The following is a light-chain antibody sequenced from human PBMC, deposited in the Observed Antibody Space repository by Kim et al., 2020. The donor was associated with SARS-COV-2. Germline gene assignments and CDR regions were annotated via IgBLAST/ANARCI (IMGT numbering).Light chain of an antibody. Sequence: SYELTQPPSLSVSPGQTASITCSGDELGDKNVCWYQQKPGQSPVVIIYQDTKRSSGIPDRFSGSKSGNTATLTISGTQALDEADYSCQVWDRSTVVFGGGTKVTVL. J-gene: IGLJ2*01. CDR2: QDT. V-gene: IGLV3-1*01. CDR3: QVWDRSTVV. CDR1: ELGDKN.